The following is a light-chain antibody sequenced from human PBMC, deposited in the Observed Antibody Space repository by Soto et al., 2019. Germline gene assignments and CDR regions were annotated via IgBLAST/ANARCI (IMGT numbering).Light chain of an antibody. Sequence: DIVMTQSPDSLAVSLGERATINCKSSQSVFFNSNNKYYLAWYQQKPGQPPKLLIYGASTRESGVPDRFSGSGSGTDFTLTISSLQAEDVAFYYCQQYYNIPPTFGQGTKVEIK. CDR3: QQYYNIPPT. CDR2: GAS. J-gene: IGKJ1*01. CDR1: QSVFFNSNNKYY. V-gene: IGKV4-1*01.